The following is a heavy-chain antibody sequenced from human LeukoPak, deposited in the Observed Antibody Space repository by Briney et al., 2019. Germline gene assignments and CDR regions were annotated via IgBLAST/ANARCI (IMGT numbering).Heavy chain of an antibody. CDR1: GYSISSGYY. J-gene: IGHJ3*02. V-gene: IGHV4-38-2*02. CDR3: ARDGGIWYYDSSVDAFDI. D-gene: IGHD3-22*01. Sequence: SETLSLTCAVSGYSISSGYYWGWIRQSPGKGLEWIGNIYHSGSTYKNPSLKSRVTISLDTSKNQFSLKLSSVTAADTAVYYCARDGGIWYYDSSVDAFDIWGQGTMVTVSS. CDR2: IYHSGST.